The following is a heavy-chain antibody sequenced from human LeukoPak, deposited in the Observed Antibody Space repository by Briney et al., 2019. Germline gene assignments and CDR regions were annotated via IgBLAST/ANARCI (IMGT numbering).Heavy chain of an antibody. Sequence: GGSLRLSCAASGFTFSSYNMNWVRQAPGKGLGWVAVIWYDGSNKYYADSVKGRFTISRDNSKNTLYLQMNSLRAEDTAVYYCARDHCSSTSCYFSGIDYWGQGTLVTVSS. CDR3: ARDHCSSTSCYFSGIDY. CDR1: GFTFSSYN. CDR2: IWYDGSNK. D-gene: IGHD2-2*01. V-gene: IGHV3-33*08. J-gene: IGHJ4*02.